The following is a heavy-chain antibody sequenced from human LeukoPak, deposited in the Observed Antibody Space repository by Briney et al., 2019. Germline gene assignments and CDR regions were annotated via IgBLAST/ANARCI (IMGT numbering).Heavy chain of an antibody. CDR3: ARDLVSAGTRYYDL. V-gene: IGHV3-30*02. J-gene: IGHJ2*01. CDR1: GITFRNFG. Sequence: GGSLRLSCAASGITFRNFGMHWVRQAPGMGLEWVAYIVYDGSNKYYADSVKGRLTISRDNSKNTLSLQMNSLTGEDTAVYYCARDLVSAGTRYYDLWGRGTVVTVSS. CDR2: IVYDGSNK. D-gene: IGHD1-1*01.